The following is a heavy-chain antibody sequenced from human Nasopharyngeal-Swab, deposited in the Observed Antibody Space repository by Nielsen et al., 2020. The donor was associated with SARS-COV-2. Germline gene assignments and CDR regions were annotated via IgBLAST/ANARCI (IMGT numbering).Heavy chain of an antibody. J-gene: IGHJ6*02. CDR2: IYYSGST. Sequence: SETLSLTCTVSGGSISSSSYYWGWIRQPPGKGLEWIGYIYYSGSTNYNPSLKSRVTISVDTSKNQFSLKLSSVTAADTAVYYCARGLTLTYYYGMDVWGQGTTVTVSS. CDR3: ARGLTLTYYYGMDV. D-gene: IGHD3-9*01. V-gene: IGHV4-61*05. CDR1: GGSISSSSYY.